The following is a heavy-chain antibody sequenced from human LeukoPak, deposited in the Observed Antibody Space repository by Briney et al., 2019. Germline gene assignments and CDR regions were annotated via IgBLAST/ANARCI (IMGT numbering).Heavy chain of an antibody. CDR1: GGTFSSYA. V-gene: IGHV1-69*05. D-gene: IGHD4/OR15-4a*01. CDR3: ARSDYMAGFDY. J-gene: IGHJ4*02. CDR2: IIPIFGTA. Sequence: SVKVSCKASGGTFSSYAISWVRQAPGQGLEWMGGIIPIFGTANYAQKLQGRVTMTTDTSTSTAYMELRSLRSDDTAVYYCARSDYMAGFDYWGQGTLVTVSS.